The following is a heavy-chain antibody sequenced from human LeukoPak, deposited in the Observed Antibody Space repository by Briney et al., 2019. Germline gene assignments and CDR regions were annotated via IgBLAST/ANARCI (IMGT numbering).Heavy chain of an antibody. CDR3: ARDSGSSRGLSEYYYFDY. Sequence: SETLSLTCTGSGGSISSYDWSWLRQPPGKGLEWIGYIYYSGSTNYNPSLKSRVTISVDTSKNQFSLKLTSVTAADTAVYYCARDSGSSRGLSEYYYFDYWGQGTLVTVSS. J-gene: IGHJ4*02. V-gene: IGHV4-59*12. D-gene: IGHD2-2*01. CDR2: IYYSGST. CDR1: GGSISSYD.